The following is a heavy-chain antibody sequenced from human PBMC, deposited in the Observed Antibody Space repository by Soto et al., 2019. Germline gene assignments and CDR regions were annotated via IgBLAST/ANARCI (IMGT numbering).Heavy chain of an antibody. CDR1: GYTFTIYG. J-gene: IGHJ4*02. V-gene: IGHV1-69*04. Sequence: SVKVSCKASGYTFTIYGISWVRQAPGQGLEWMGRIIPILGIANYAQKFQGRVTITADKSTSTAYMELSSLRSEDTAVYYCSFIGSGQHDKPHDYWGQGTLVTVSS. CDR3: SFIGSGQHDKPHDY. D-gene: IGHD2-15*01. CDR2: IIPILGIA.